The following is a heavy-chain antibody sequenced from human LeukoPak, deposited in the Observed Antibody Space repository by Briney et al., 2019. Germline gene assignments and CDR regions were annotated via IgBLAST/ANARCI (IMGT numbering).Heavy chain of an antibody. CDR1: GYTFTSYA. Sequence: ASVKVSCKASGYTFTSYAMHWVRQAPGQRLEWMGWINAGNGNTKYSQKFQGRVTITGDTSASTAYMELSSLRSEDTAVYYCARDRGPRWFGESTEWFDPWGQGTLVTVSS. CDR2: INAGNGNT. V-gene: IGHV1-3*01. J-gene: IGHJ5*02. D-gene: IGHD3-10*01. CDR3: ARDRGPRWFGESTEWFDP.